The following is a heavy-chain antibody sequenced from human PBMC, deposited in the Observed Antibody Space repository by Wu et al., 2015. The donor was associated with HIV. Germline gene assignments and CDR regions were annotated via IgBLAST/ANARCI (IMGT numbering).Heavy chain of an antibody. CDR1: GYIFTDYG. J-gene: IGHJ6*02. CDR2: INPLFGTT. Sequence: VQLVQSGGEVKKPGASVRIVCKSSGYIFTDYGIHWVRQAPGEGLEWMGGINPLFGTTKHTQKFQDRVTFTTDESKSTAYMELSSLRSEDTAVYYCARNTDSVATSLYSLGVWGQGTTVTVSS. CDR3: ARNTDSVATSLYSLGV. V-gene: IGHV1-69*05. D-gene: IGHD5-12*01.